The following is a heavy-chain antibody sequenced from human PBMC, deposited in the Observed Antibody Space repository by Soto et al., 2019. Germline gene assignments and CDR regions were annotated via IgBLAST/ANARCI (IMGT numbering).Heavy chain of an antibody. CDR3: ASHDPGARFDP. V-gene: IGHV1-2*02. CDR1: RYIFTAYF. J-gene: IGHJ5*02. D-gene: IGHD1-1*01. CDR2: INPNNGAK. Sequence: QVQLVQSGAEVKKPGASVKVSCKAPRYIFTAYFMHWVRQAPGQGLEWMGWINPNNGAKPYGLSFQGQGTMTRGPAIRPAYMELGSLGSDDTAVYYCASHDPGARFDPWGQGTLVIVSS.